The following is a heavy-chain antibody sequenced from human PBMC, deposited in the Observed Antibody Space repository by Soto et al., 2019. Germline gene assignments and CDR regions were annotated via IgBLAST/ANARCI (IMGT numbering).Heavy chain of an antibody. CDR3: ARDYDFWSGLLGY. D-gene: IGHD3-3*01. CDR1: GYTFTSYA. CDR2: INAGNGNT. V-gene: IGHV1-3*01. J-gene: IGHJ4*02. Sequence: ASVRVSCKASGYTFTSYAMHWVRQAPGQRLEWMGWINAGNGNTKYSQKFQGRVTITRDTSASTAYMELSSLRSEDTAVYYCARDYDFWSGLLGYWGQGTLVTVSS.